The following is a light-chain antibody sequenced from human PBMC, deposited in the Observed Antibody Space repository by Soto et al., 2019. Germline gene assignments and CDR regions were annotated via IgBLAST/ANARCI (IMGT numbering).Light chain of an antibody. CDR2: GVS. CDR3: QQSVSSRT. Sequence: EIVLTQSPGTLSLSPGERATLSCRASQRLTSSYLAWFQQKPGQAPRLLIYGVSSRATGIPDRFSGSGSGTDFTLPITRLEPEDFAVYYCQQSVSSRTFGQGTKVEIK. CDR1: QRLTSSY. J-gene: IGKJ1*01. V-gene: IGKV3-20*01.